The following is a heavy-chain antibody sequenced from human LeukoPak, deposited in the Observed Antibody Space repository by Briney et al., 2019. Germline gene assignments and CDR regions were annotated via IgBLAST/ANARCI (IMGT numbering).Heavy chain of an antibody. CDR2: MYHSGTT. D-gene: IGHD3-22*01. CDR1: GYSISSGYY. J-gene: IGHJ4*02. V-gene: IGHV4-38-2*02. Sequence: SETLSLTCSVSGYSISSGYYWGWIRQPPGKGLEWIGSMYHSGTTSYNPSLKSRVTMSVDTSKNQFSLQLNSVTPEDTAVYYCARDQGGYYYDSSGYYLPPFFDYWGQGTLVTVSS. CDR3: ARDQGGYYYDSSGYYLPPFFDY.